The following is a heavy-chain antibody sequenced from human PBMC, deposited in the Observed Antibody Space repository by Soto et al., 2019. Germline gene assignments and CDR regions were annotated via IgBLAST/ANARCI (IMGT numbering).Heavy chain of an antibody. CDR1: GGSIRSYY. V-gene: IGHV4-59*12. J-gene: IGHJ5*02. CDR2: IYYSGST. Sequence: PSETLSLTCTVSGGSIRSYYWSWIRQPPGKGLEWIGYIYYSGSTNYNPSLKSRVTISVDTSKNQFSLEVKSATAADTAVYYCARMGLHLGELSRNWFDPWGQGSLVTVSS. CDR3: ARMGLHLGELSRNWFDP. D-gene: IGHD3-16*02.